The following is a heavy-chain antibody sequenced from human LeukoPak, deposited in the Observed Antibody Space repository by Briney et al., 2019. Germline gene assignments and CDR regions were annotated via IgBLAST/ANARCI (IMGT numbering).Heavy chain of an antibody. CDR2: IYPGDSDS. J-gene: IGHJ4*02. Sequence: GESLQISSPGSGYGFPTYWIAWARPVPGKGLGWMGIIYPGDSDSRYSPSFQGQVIISADKSISTAYLQWSSLKASDTAMYYCARHQRLGATQSQYDYWGQGTLVTVSA. D-gene: IGHD1-26*01. V-gene: IGHV5-51*01. CDR3: ARHQRLGATQSQYDY. CDR1: GYGFPTYW.